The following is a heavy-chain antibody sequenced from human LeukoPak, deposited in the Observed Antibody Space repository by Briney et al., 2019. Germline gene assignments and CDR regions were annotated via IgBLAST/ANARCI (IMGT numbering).Heavy chain of an antibody. Sequence: SETLSLTCPVSGGSISSYYWSWIRQPPGKGLEWIGYIYYSGSTNYNPSLKSRVTISVDTSKNQFSLKLSSVTAADTAVYYCARVHYGTGIDYWGQGTLVTVSS. J-gene: IGHJ4*02. CDR3: ARVHYGTGIDY. V-gene: IGHV4-59*01. CDR2: IYYSGST. CDR1: GGSISSYY. D-gene: IGHD3-10*01.